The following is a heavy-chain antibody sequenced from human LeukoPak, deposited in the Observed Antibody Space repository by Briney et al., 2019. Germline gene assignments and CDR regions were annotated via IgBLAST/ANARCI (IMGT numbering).Heavy chain of an antibody. D-gene: IGHD5-18*01. Sequence: SETLSLTCAVYGGSFSGYYWSWIRQPPGKELEWIGEINHSGSTNYNPSLKSRVTISVDTSKNQFSLKLSSVTAADTAVYYCARGGDVDTAMGDFDYWGQGTLVTVSS. V-gene: IGHV4-34*01. CDR3: ARGGDVDTAMGDFDY. J-gene: IGHJ4*02. CDR2: INHSGST. CDR1: GGSFSGYY.